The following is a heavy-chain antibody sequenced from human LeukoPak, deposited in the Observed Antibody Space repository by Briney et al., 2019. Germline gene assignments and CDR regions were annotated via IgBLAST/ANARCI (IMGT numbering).Heavy chain of an antibody. CDR3: ARGGDIVGATRSAFDI. J-gene: IGHJ3*02. CDR1: GFTVSSNY. Sequence: PGGSLRLSCAASGFTVSSNYMSWVRQAPGKGLERVSVLSSGGTTYYADSVKGRFTISRDNSKNTLYLQMNSLRAEDTAVYYCARGGDIVGATRSAFDIWGQGTMVTVSS. V-gene: IGHV3-53*01. CDR2: LSSGGTT. D-gene: IGHD1-26*01.